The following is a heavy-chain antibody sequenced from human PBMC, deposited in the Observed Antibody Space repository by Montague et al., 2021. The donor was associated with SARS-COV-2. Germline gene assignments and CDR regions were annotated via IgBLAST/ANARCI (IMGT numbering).Heavy chain of an antibody. CDR3: ARDAEILEYSSLGSFDY. Sequence: SMRVSCAASGFTFSSYEMNWVRQAPGKGLEWVSYISSSCSTIYYPDSVKGRFTISRDNAKNSLYPQMNSLRAEDTAVYYCARDAEILEYSSLGSFDYWGQGTLVTVSS. D-gene: IGHD6-6*01. V-gene: IGHV3-48*03. CDR2: ISSSCSTI. CDR1: GFTFSSYE. J-gene: IGHJ4*02.